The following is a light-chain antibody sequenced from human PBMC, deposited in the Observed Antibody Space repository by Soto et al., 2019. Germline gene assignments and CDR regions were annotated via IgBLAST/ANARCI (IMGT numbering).Light chain of an antibody. V-gene: IGLV2-8*01. CDR1: SSDVGGYNY. CDR3: ASCAGNNVI. CDR2: EVT. J-gene: IGLJ2*01. Sequence: QSALTQPPSASGSPGQSVAISCTGTSSDVGGYNYVSWFQQHPGKAPKLMIYEVTKRPSGVPDRFSGSKSGNTASLTVSGLQAEDEADYYCASCAGNNVIFGGGTKVTVL.